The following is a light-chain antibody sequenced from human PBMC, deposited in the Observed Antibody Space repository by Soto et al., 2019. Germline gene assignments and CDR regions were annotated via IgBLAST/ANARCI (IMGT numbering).Light chain of an antibody. CDR2: SAS. Sequence: IQMTQSPSTLSASEGDRVTITCRASQSISSWLAWYQQKPGKAPNLLIFSASGLERGVPSRFSGSGSGTEFTLTISSLQPDDFATYYCQEYNGNSGLTFGGGTKVEIK. CDR3: QEYNGNSGLT. CDR1: QSISSW. J-gene: IGKJ4*01. V-gene: IGKV1-5*03.